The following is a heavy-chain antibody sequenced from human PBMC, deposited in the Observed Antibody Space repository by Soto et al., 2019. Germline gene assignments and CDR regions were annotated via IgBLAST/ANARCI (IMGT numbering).Heavy chain of an antibody. D-gene: IGHD2-21*02. J-gene: IGHJ4*02. V-gene: IGHV4-61*01. Sequence: SETLSLTCTVSGGSVSSASYYWSWIRQPPGKGLEWIGYIYYSGSTNYNPSLKSRVTISVDTSKNQFSLKLSSVTAADTAVYYCARGGGIVVGTFDYWGQGTLVTVSS. CDR2: IYYSGST. CDR1: GGSVSSASYY. CDR3: ARGGGIVVGTFDY.